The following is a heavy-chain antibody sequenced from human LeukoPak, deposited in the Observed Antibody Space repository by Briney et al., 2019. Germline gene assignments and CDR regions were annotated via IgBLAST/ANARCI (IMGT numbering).Heavy chain of an antibody. V-gene: IGHV3-43*02. CDR3: ARESESSGWYDY. Sequence: GGSLRLSCAASGFTFDDYAMHWVRQAPGKGLEWVSLISGDGGSTFYADSVKGRFTISRDNSKNSLYLQMNSLRSDDTALYYCARESESSGWYDYWGQGTLVTVSS. J-gene: IGHJ4*02. CDR2: ISGDGGST. D-gene: IGHD6-19*01. CDR1: GFTFDDYA.